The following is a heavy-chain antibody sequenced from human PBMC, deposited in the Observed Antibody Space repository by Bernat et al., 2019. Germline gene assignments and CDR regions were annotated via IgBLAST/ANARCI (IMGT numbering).Heavy chain of an antibody. Sequence: QVQLVQSGAEVKKPGASVKVSCKASGYTFTSYGISWVRQAPGQGLEWMGWISAYNGNTNYTQNLQGRVTMTTDTSTSTAYMELRSLRSDDTAVYYCARYGARASTYDYIWGSYRYDGFDYWGQGTLVTVSS. CDR1: GYTFTSYG. D-gene: IGHD3-16*02. J-gene: IGHJ4*02. CDR2: ISAYNGNT. CDR3: ARYGARASTYDYIWGSYRYDGFDY. V-gene: IGHV1-18*01.